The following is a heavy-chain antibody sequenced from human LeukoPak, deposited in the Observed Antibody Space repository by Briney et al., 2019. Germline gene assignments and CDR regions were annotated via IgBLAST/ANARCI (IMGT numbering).Heavy chain of an antibody. J-gene: IGHJ6*03. D-gene: IGHD3-10*01. Sequence: SEALSLTCTVSGYSISSGYYWGWIRQPPGKGLEWIGYIYTSGSTNYHPSLKSRVTISVDTSKNQFSLKLNSVTAADTAVYYCARLDRFGANYYYMDVWGKGTSVTVSS. V-gene: IGHV4-38-2*02. CDR1: GYSISSGYY. CDR3: ARLDRFGANYYYMDV. CDR2: IYTSGST.